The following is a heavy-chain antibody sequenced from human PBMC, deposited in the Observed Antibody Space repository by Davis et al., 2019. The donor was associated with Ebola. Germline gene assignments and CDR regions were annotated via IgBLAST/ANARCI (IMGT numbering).Heavy chain of an antibody. CDR2: ISYDGSNK. Sequence: GESLKISCAASGFTFSSYGMHWVRQAPGKGLEWVAVISYDGSNKYYADSVKGRFTISRDNSKNTLYLQMNSLRAEDTAVYYCAKDQSFDHYCSSTSCYTRTGGFDYWGQGTLVTVSS. V-gene: IGHV3-30*18. CDR3: AKDQSFDHYCSSTSCYTRTGGFDY. D-gene: IGHD2-2*02. J-gene: IGHJ4*02. CDR1: GFTFSSYG.